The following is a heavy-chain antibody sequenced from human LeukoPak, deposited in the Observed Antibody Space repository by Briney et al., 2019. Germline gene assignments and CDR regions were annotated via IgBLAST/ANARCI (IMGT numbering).Heavy chain of an antibody. V-gene: IGHV1-69*05. D-gene: IGHD6-13*01. Sequence: SVKVSCKASGGTFSSYAISWVRQAPGQGLEWMGGIIPIFGTANYAQKFQGRVTITTDESTSTAYMELSSLRSEDTAVYYCARDRAAARPYYYYYYMDVRGKGTTVTVSS. CDR3: ARDRAAARPYYYYYYMDV. J-gene: IGHJ6*03. CDR1: GGTFSSYA. CDR2: IIPIFGTA.